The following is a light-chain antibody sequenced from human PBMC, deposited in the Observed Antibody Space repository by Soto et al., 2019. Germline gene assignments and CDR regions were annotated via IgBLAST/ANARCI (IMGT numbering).Light chain of an antibody. V-gene: IGKV1-39*01. CDR1: QNINTY. Sequence: DIQMTQSPSSLSASVGDRVTITCRASQNINTYLNWYQQKPGKAPKLLIYGAVSLQSTVPSRFSGSGSGTDFTLTISSLQPEDFATYYCQQSYNTLWTFGQGTKVEIK. CDR2: GAV. J-gene: IGKJ1*01. CDR3: QQSYNTLWT.